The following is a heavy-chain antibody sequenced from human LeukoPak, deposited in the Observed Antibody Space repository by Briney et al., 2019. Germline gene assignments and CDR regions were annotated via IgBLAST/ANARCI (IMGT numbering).Heavy chain of an antibody. CDR3: AKHGFGVHEGY. D-gene: IGHD3-10*01. J-gene: IGHJ4*02. CDR1: GFTFSNVW. V-gene: IGHV3-15*01. Sequence: GGSLRLSCAASGFTFSNVWMRWVRQAPGKGGEWVGRIKSKTDGGSTDYAAPVRGIFTISRDDSRNTPFLQMNSLRAEDTAVYYCAKHGFGVHEGYWGQGTLVTVSS. CDR2: IKSKTDGGST.